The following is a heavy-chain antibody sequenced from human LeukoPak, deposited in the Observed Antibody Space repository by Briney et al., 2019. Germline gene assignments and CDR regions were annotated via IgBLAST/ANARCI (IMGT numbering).Heavy chain of an antibody. CDR1: GFTVSSNY. J-gene: IGHJ5*02. CDR3: ARVRGCSSTSCYWWFDP. Sequence: GGSLRLSCAASGFTVSSNYMSWVRQAPGKGLEWVSVIYSGGSTYYADSVKGRLTISRDNSKNTLYLQMNSLRAEDTAVYYCARVRGCSSTSCYWWFDPWGQGTLVTVSS. D-gene: IGHD2-2*01. V-gene: IGHV3-53*01. CDR2: IYSGGST.